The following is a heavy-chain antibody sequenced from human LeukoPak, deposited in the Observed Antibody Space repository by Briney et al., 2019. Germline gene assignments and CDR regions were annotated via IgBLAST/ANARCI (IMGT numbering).Heavy chain of an antibody. CDR1: GFTLSNYP. D-gene: IGHD3-9*01. Sequence: GGSLRLSCAASGFTLSNYPMGWVRQAPVKGLEWLSAIGEEKSGSWTKSADSVKGRFTISRDNAKNSLYLEMNSLRVEDTALYYCAKDWNHNTGYQYGYFQHWGQGTLVTVSS. V-gene: IGHV3-23*01. CDR2: IGEEKSGSWT. J-gene: IGHJ1*01. CDR3: AKDWNHNTGYQYGYFQH.